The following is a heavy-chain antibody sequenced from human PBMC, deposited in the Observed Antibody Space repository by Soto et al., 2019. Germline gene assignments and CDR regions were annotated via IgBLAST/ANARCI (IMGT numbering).Heavy chain of an antibody. D-gene: IGHD1-26*01. CDR3: ARLSYSGSYYPY. V-gene: IGHV4-39*01. CDR1: GGSISSSSYY. CDR2: IYYSGST. J-gene: IGHJ4*02. Sequence: QLQLQESGPGLVKPSETLSLTCTVSGGSISSSSYYWGWIRQPPGKGLEWIGSIYYSGSTYYNPSLKSRVTISVDTSKNQFSLKLSSVTAADTAVYYCARLSYSGSYYPYWGQGTLVTVSS.